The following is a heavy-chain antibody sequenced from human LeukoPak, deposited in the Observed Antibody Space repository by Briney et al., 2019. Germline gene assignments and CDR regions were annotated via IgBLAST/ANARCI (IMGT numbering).Heavy chain of an antibody. CDR1: GFTSSNFA. Sequence: GGSLRLSCAASGFTSSNFAMSWVRQAPGKGLEWVSAISGSGANTYYADSVKGRFTVSRDNSKNTLYLQMNSLRAEDTAVYYCAKDRIAVPGTDRSEYFDYWGQGTLVTVSS. V-gene: IGHV3-23*01. CDR2: ISGSGANT. J-gene: IGHJ4*02. CDR3: AKDRIAVPGTDRSEYFDY. D-gene: IGHD6-19*01.